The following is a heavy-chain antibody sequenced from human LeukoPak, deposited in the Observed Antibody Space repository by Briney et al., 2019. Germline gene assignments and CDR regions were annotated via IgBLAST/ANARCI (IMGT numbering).Heavy chain of an antibody. V-gene: IGHV1-3*01. Sequence: AASVKVSCKASGYTFTSYAIHWVRQAPGQRLEWMGWISAGNGNTKYSQNFQGRVTFISNTSATTAFMELSSLRSEGAAVYYCARDSGSGSNDYWGQGTLVTVSS. J-gene: IGHJ4*02. D-gene: IGHD1-26*01. CDR3: ARDSGSGSNDY. CDR1: GYTFTSYA. CDR2: ISAGNGNT.